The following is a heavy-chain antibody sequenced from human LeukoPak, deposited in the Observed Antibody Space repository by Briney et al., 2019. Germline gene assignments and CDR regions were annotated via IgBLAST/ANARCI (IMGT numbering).Heavy chain of an antibody. Sequence: PSETLSLTCTVSGGSISSSSYSWGWIRQPPGKGLEWIGSIYYSGSTYYNPSLKSRVTISVDTSKNQFSLKLSSVTAADTAVYYCATQIWSGYYPGEFDYWGQGTLVTVSS. CDR2: IYYSGST. V-gene: IGHV4-39*01. J-gene: IGHJ4*02. CDR1: GGSISSSSYS. D-gene: IGHD3-3*01. CDR3: ATQIWSGYYPGEFDY.